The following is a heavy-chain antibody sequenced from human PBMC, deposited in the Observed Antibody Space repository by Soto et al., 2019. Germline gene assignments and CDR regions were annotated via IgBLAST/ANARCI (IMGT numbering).Heavy chain of an antibody. Sequence: ASVKVSCKASGYSFTSYYLHWVRQAPGQGLEWMGIINPNSTSASYAQKFQGRVTMTRDTSTSTVYMELSTLRSEDTAVYYCARDRDFVTGYEYYYYVMDVCGQRSTVTVS. CDR1: GYSFTSYY. CDR3: ARDRDFVTGYEYYYYVMDV. V-gene: IGHV1-46*01. CDR2: INPNSTSA. D-gene: IGHD3-9*01. J-gene: IGHJ6*02.